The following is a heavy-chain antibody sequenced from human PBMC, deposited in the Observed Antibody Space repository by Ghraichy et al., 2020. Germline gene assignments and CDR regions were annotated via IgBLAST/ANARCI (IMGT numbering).Heavy chain of an antibody. V-gene: IGHV3-7*03. CDR3: ATPLFGVSKAYFQH. CDR2: IKQDGSEK. CDR1: GFTLSSYW. Sequence: GSLRLSCAASGFTLSSYWMTWVRQAPGKGLEWVANIKQDGSEKYYVDSVKGRFTISRDNAKNSLYLQMISLRAEDTAVYYCATPLFGVSKAYFQHWGQGTLVTVSS. D-gene: IGHD3-16*01. J-gene: IGHJ1*01.